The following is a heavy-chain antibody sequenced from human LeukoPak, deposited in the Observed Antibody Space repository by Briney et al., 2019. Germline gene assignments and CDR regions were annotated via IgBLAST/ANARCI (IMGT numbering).Heavy chain of an antibody. J-gene: IGHJ5*02. CDR3: AKALGVPAATPGS. CDR2: ISGSGGST. D-gene: IGHD2-2*02. V-gene: IGHV3-23*01. CDR1: GFTFSSYA. Sequence: GGSLRLSCAASGFTFSSYAMSWVRQAPGKGLEWVSAISGSGGSTYYADSVKGRFTISRDNSKNTVYLQINSLRAEDTAVYYCAKALGVPAATPGSWGQGTLVTVSS.